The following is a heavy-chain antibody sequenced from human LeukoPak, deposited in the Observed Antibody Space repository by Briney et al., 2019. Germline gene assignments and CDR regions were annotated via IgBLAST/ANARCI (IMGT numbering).Heavy chain of an antibody. V-gene: IGHV3-23*01. CDR2: ITTSGGST. CDR1: GFTFSSYA. D-gene: IGHD3-22*01. CDR3: VCYDNAAEYFHY. Sequence: PGGSLRLSCAASGFTFSSYAMSWVRQAPGKGLEWVSSITTSGGSTSYADSVRGRFTVSRDNSKYTLYLQMNSLRAEDTALCYCVCYDNAAEYFHYWGQGTLVTVSS. J-gene: IGHJ1*01.